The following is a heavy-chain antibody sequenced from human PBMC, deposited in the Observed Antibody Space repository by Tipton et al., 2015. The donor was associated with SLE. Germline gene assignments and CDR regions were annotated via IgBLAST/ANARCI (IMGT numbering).Heavy chain of an antibody. CDR3: ARVDSAWYLEY. CDR2: INHSGST. CDR1: GGSISSHY. V-gene: IGHV4-34*01. Sequence: TLSLSCTVSGGSISSHYWSWIRQPPGKGLECIGEINHSGSTNYNPSLKSRVTISVDTSKNQFSLKLSSVTAADTAVYYCARVDSAWYLEYWGQGTLVTVSS. J-gene: IGHJ4*02. D-gene: IGHD6-19*01.